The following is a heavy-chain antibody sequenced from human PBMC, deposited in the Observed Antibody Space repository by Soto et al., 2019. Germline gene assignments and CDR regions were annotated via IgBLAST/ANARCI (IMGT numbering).Heavy chain of an antibody. CDR2: ISSSSSTI. D-gene: IGHD6-19*01. J-gene: IGHJ4*02. CDR3: ATDPYSSDLSDY. V-gene: IGHV3-48*01. CDR1: GFTFSRNS. Sequence: EAQLVESGGGLVQPGGSLRLSCAASGFTFSRNSMNWVRKAPGKGLEWVSYISSSSSTINYADSVKGRFTISRDNAKKSLYLQMNSLRAEDTAVYYCATDPYSSDLSDYWGQGTLVTVSS.